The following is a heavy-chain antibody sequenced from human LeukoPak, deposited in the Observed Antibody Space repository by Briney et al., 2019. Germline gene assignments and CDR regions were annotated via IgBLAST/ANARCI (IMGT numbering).Heavy chain of an antibody. J-gene: IGHJ5*02. V-gene: IGHV4-34*01. D-gene: IGHD2-2*01. CDR1: GGSFSGYY. CDR2: INHSGST. Sequence: SETLSLTCAGYGGSFSGYYWSWIRQPPGKGLEWIGEINHSGSTNYNPSLKSRVTISVDTSKNQFSLKLSSVTAADTAVYYCARGAPAATFDPWGQGTLVTVSS. CDR3: ARGAPAATFDP.